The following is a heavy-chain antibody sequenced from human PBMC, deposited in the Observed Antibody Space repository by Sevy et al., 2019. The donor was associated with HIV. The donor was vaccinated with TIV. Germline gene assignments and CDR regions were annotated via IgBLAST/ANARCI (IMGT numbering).Heavy chain of an antibody. CDR3: ARGSHVVVIDY. CDR2: INHRGNT. V-gene: IGHV4-34*01. D-gene: IGHD2-21*01. CDR1: GGSFNDYY. Sequence: LTASETLSLTCAVYGGSFNDYYWSWIRQPPGKGLEWIGEINHRGNTNYNPSLKSRVTISVDTSKNQFSLRLSSMTVADTAVYYCARGSHVVVIDYWGQGTLVTVSS. J-gene: IGHJ4*02.